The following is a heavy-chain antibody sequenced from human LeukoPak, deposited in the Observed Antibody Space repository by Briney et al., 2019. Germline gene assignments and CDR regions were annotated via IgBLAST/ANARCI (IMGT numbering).Heavy chain of an antibody. CDR2: IIPIFGTA. J-gene: IGHJ5*02. CDR3: ARSSSWYENLFDP. CDR1: RGTFSSYA. Sequence: SVKVSCKASRGTFSSYAISWVRPAPRQGLEWVGRIIPIFGTANYAQKFQGRVTITTDESTSTAYMELSSLRSEDTAVYYCARSSSWYENLFDPWGQGTLVTVSS. D-gene: IGHD6-13*01. V-gene: IGHV1-69*05.